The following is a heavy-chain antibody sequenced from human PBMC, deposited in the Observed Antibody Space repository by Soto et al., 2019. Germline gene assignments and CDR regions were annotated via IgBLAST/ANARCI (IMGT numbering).Heavy chain of an antibody. V-gene: IGHV4-39*01. D-gene: IGHD6-13*01. J-gene: IGHJ5*02. CDR2: IYYSGST. Sequence: SETLSLTCTVSGGSISSSSYYWGWIRQPPGKGLEWIGSIYYSGSTYYNPSLKSRVTISVDTSKNQFSLKLSSVTAADTAVYYCARRPQQALNWFDPWGQGTLVTVSS. CDR1: GGSISSSSYY. CDR3: ARRPQQALNWFDP.